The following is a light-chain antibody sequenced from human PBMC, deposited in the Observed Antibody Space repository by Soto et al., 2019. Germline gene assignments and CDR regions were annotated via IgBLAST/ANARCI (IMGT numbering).Light chain of an antibody. CDR2: AAS. CDR3: QQSYSTRWT. V-gene: IGKV1-39*01. CDR1: QSISSY. J-gene: IGKJ1*01. Sequence: DIQMTQSPSSLSASVGDRVTITCRASQSISSYLNWYQQKPGKAPKLLIYAASSLQSGVPSRFSGIGSGTDFTLTISTLQPEDFATYYFQQSYSTRWTFGQGTTVDIK.